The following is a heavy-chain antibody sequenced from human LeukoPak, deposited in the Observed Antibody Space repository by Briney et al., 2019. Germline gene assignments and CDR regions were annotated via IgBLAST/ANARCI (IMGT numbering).Heavy chain of an antibody. CDR1: GYTFTGYY. J-gene: IGHJ4*02. Sequence: ASVKVSSKASGYTFTGYYMHWVRQAPGQGLEWMGWINPNSGGTNYAQKFQGRVTMTRDTSISTAYMELSRLRSDDTAVYYCARDLYYGSGSYEIPPFDYWGQGTLVTVSS. CDR2: INPNSGGT. CDR3: ARDLYYGSGSYEIPPFDY. V-gene: IGHV1-2*02. D-gene: IGHD3-10*01.